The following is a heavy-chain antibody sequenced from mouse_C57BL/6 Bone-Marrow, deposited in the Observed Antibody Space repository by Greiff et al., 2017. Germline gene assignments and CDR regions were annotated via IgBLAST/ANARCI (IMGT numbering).Heavy chain of an antibody. Sequence: VQLQQSGPELVKPGASVKISCKASGYAFSSSWMNWVKQRPGKGLEWIGRIYPGDGDTNYNGKFKGKAILTADKSYSTAYMQLSSLTSEDSAVYFCARQGYYYGSSYVLFAYWGQGTLVTVSA. D-gene: IGHD1-1*01. J-gene: IGHJ3*01. CDR2: IYPGDGDT. CDR3: ARQGYYYGSSYVLFAY. CDR1: GYAFSSSW. V-gene: IGHV1-82*01.